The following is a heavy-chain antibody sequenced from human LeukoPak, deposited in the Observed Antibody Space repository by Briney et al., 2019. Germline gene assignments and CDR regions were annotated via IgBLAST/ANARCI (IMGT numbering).Heavy chain of an antibody. CDR1: GFTFSSYA. J-gene: IGHJ4*02. D-gene: IGHD1-26*01. Sequence: GGSLRLSCAASGFTFSSYAMSWVRQAPGKGLVWVSRINSDGSSTSYADSVKGRFTISRDNAKNTLYLQMNSLRAEDTSVYYCARDAPFLVGATNFDYWGQGTLVTASS. CDR2: INSDGSST. CDR3: ARDAPFLVGATNFDY. V-gene: IGHV3-74*01.